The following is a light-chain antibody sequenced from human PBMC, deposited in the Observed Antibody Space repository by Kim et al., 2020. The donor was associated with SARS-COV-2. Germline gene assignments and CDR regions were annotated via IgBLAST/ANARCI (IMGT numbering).Light chain of an antibody. CDR3: SSYTSSSTLGI. V-gene: IGLV2-14*01. Sequence: QSALTQPASVSASPGQSITISCTGTSSDVGDYSYVSWYQQHPGKAPKLMIYDVNKRPSGVSNRFSGSKSGNTASLTISGLQAEDEADYYCSSYTSSSTLGIFGGGTKLTVL. CDR2: DVN. CDR1: SSDVGDYSY. J-gene: IGLJ2*01.